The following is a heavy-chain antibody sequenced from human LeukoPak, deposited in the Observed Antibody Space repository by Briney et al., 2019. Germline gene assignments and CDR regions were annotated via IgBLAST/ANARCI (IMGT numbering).Heavy chain of an antibody. CDR1: GSTFTSYD. CDR2: INPSGDST. D-gene: IGHD2-21*02. J-gene: IGHJ4*02. V-gene: IGHV1-46*01. CDR3: ASVLYCGADCYSGRYFFDY. Sequence: SVKVSCKASGSTFTSYDIHWVRQAPGQGLEWMGIINPSGDSTSYAQKFQGRVTMTRDTSTSTVYMELSSLRSEDTAVYYCASVLYCGADCYSGRYFFDYWGQGTLVTVSS.